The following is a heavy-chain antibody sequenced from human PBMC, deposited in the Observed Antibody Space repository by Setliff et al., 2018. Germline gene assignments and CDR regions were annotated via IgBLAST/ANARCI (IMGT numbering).Heavy chain of an antibody. CDR2: VHSSGDT. J-gene: IGHJ4*02. CDR1: GASLSSGFYY. CDR3: ARATVGLATIIYFDS. D-gene: IGHD4-4*01. V-gene: IGHV4-61*02. Sequence: LSLTGTVSGASLSSGFYYWSWIRQPAGKGLEWIGRVHSSGDTKYNPSVKTRVTMSVDTSKNQFSLKLSSATAADTAVYYCARATVGLATIIYFDSWGQGTLVTVSS.